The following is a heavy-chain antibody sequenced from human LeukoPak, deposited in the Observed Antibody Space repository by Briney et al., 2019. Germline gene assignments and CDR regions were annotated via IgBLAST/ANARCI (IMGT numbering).Heavy chain of an antibody. J-gene: IGHJ4*02. CDR1: MDLQFLSYAT. D-gene: IGHD3/OR15-3a*01. Sequence: SQTHSLTCTLSMDLQFLSYATWNWIRQSPSRGLEWLGRTYYRSKWYNDYAVSVKSRISINPDTSKNQFYLQLNSVTPEDMAVCYWAKVLTAFDFWRWGPVTLVTVSS. CDR2: TYYRSKWYN. V-gene: IGHV6-1*01. CDR3: AKVLTAFDFWR.